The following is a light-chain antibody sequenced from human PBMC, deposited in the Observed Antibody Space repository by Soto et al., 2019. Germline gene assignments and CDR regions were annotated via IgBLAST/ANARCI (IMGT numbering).Light chain of an antibody. CDR2: ATS. Sequence: DLQVTQSPSSLSASVGDRVTITCRASQSVTTYLHWYQQKPGKAPNLLIFATSSLQSGVPSRFSGSGSGTDFTLTISNLQPEDFATYYCQQSDSTPLTFGGGTKVEIK. V-gene: IGKV1-39*01. CDR3: QQSDSTPLT. CDR1: QSVTTY. J-gene: IGKJ4*01.